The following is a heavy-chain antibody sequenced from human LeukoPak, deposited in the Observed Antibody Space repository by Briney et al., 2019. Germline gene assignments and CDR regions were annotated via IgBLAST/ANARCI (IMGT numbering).Heavy chain of an antibody. CDR3: AKDHMRYCSSTSCYGNNWFDP. Sequence: GGSLRLSCAASGFTFSGYGMHWVRQAPGKGLEWVAFIRYDGSNKYYADSVKGRFTISRDNSKNTLYLQMNSLRAEDTAVYYCAKDHMRYCSSTSCYGNNWFDPWGQGTLVTVSS. V-gene: IGHV3-30*02. D-gene: IGHD2-2*01. CDR1: GFTFSGYG. CDR2: IRYDGSNK. J-gene: IGHJ5*02.